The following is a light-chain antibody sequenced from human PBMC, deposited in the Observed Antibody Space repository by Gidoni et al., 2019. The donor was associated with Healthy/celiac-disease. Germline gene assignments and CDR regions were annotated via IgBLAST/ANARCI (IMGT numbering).Light chain of an antibody. CDR3: QRRRSWPTGLT. CDR2: DAS. CDR1: QSVSSY. J-gene: IGKJ4*01. V-gene: IGKV3-11*01. Sequence: EIVLTQSPATLSLSAGERATLPCRASQSVSSYLAWYQQKPGQAPRLLIYDASNSATGIPARFSGSGSGTDFDLTISSLEPEHLAVYYCQRRRSWPTGLTFGEGTKVEIK.